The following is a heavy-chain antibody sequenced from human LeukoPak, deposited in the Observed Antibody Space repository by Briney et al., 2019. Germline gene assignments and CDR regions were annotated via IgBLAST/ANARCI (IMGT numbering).Heavy chain of an antibody. CDR2: ISWNSGSI. CDR1: GFTFDDYG. D-gene: IGHD3-10*01. V-gene: IGHV3-9*01. CDR3: AKDMGGGYYGSGSQTRYYYYGMDV. Sequence: GGSLRLSCAASGFTFDDYGMHWVRQAPGKGLEWVSGISWNSGSIGYADSVKGRFTTSRDNAKNSLYLQTNSLRAEDTALYYCAKDMGGGYYGSGSQTRYYYYGMDVWGQGTTVTVSS. J-gene: IGHJ6*02.